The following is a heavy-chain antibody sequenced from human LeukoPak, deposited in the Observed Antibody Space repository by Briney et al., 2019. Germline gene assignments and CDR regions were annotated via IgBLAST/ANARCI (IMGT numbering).Heavy chain of an antibody. CDR2: VNSNDGGT. CDR3: ARGLGSGWSTLDF. D-gene: IGHD6-19*01. CDR1: GIPFSGYY. Sequence: ASVKVSCKASGIPFSGYYMHWVRQAPGQGLPWMGWVNSNDGGTNYAQKFQGRVTMTRGKSITTAYMELSGLTSADTAVYYCARGLGSGWSTLDFWGQGTLVTVSS. V-gene: IGHV1-2*02. J-gene: IGHJ4*02.